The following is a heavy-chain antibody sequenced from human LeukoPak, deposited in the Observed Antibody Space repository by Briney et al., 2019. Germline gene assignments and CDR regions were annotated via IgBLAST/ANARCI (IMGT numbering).Heavy chain of an antibody. V-gene: IGHV3-23*01. J-gene: IGHJ6*03. D-gene: IGHD2-15*01. CDR3: AKVGSGWHKNCSGGSCYWTDYYYYYMDV. CDR2: LIASDGKT. Sequence: GGSLRLSCAASGFALSNYGMTRVRQAPGKGLEWVSVLIASDGKTYYADSVKGRFTISRDNSKNTLYLQMNSLRAEDTAVYYCAKVGSGWHKNCSGGSCYWTDYYYYYMDVWGKGTTVTVSS. CDR1: GFALSNYG.